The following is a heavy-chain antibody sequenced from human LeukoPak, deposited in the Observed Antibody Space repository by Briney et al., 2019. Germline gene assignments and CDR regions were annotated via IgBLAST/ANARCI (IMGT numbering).Heavy chain of an antibody. V-gene: IGHV1-2*06. CDR1: GYTFTGYY. CDR3: ARGLPGGTARQLDVFDY. Sequence: ASVKVSCKASGYTFTGYYMHWVRQAPGQGLEWMGRINPNSGGTNYAQKFQGRVTMTRDTSISTAYMELSRLRSDDTAVYYCARGLPGGTARQLDVFDYWGQGTLVTVSS. CDR2: INPNSGGT. J-gene: IGHJ4*02. D-gene: IGHD5-24*01.